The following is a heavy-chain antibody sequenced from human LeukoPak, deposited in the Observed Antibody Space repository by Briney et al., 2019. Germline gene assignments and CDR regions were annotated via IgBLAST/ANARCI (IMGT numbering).Heavy chain of an antibody. J-gene: IGHJ4*02. CDR1: GFTLSSYA. CDR3: AKDHSSLSGY. V-gene: IGHV3-23*01. Sequence: GGSLRLSFAASGFTLSSYAMSWVRQAPGEGLEWGSAISGSGGSTYYADCVKCRFPISRDNSKNTLYLQMNSLRAEDTAVYYCAKDHSSLSGYWGQGTLVTVSS. CDR2: ISGSGGST. D-gene: IGHD6-13*01.